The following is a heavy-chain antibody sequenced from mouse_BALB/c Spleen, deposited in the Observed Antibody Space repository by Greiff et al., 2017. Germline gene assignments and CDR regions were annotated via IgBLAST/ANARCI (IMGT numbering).Heavy chain of an antibody. CDR1: GYTFTSYV. V-gene: IGHV1-14*01. CDR2: INPYNDGT. CDR3: ARRGNYGYDGFAY. D-gene: IGHD2-2*01. J-gene: IGHJ3*01. Sequence: QLVESGPELVKPGASVKMSCKASGYTFTSYVMHWVKQKPGQGLEWIGYINPYNDGTKYNEKFKGKATLTSDKSSSTAYMELSSLTSEDSAVYYCARRGNYGYDGFAYWGQGTLVTVSA.